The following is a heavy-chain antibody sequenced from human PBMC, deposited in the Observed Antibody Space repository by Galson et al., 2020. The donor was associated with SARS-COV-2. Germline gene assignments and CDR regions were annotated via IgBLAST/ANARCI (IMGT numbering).Heavy chain of an antibody. V-gene: IGHV4-31*03. CDR1: GGSISSGGYY. Sequence: SETLSLTCTVSGGSISSGGYYWSWIRQHPGKGLEWIGYIYYSGSTYYNTSLKSRVTISVDTSKNQFSLKLSSVTAADTAVYYCARGSFNYDFWSGPFDYWGQGTLVTVSS. D-gene: IGHD3-3*01. J-gene: IGHJ4*02. CDR3: ARGSFNYDFWSGPFDY. CDR2: IYYSGST.